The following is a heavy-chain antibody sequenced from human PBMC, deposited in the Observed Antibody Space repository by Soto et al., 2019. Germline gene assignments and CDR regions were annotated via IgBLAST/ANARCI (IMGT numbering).Heavy chain of an antibody. CDR2: IYWDDDK. J-gene: IGHJ4*02. D-gene: IGHD4-17*01. CDR3: ANRKLGLPFDY. V-gene: IGHV2-5*02. CDR1: GFSLSTSGVG. Sequence: QITLKESGPTLVKPTQTLTLTCTFSGFSLSTSGVGVGWIRQPPGKALEWLGIIYWDDDKRYRSSLKSRLIITKATSKNQVVLTMTTMDPVDTATYSCANRKLGLPFDYWGQGTLVTVSS.